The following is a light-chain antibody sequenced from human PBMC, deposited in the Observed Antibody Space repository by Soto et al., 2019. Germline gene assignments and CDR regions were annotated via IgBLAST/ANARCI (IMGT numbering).Light chain of an antibody. CDR3: QHSYTTPWK. CDR1: QSISNS. Sequence: DIQMTPSQSSLSASMGDRVTITCRARQSISNSLNWYQQKPGKAPKLLIYSASSLQSGVPSRFSGSGSVTDFTLTISSLQPEDFATYDCQHSYTTPWKFGQGTKVDIK. V-gene: IGKV1-39*01. CDR2: SAS. J-gene: IGKJ1*01.